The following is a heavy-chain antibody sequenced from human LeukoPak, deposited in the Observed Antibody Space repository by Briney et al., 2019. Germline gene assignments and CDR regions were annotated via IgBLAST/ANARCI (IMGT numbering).Heavy chain of an antibody. CDR3: ARGGNYYDSSGYYWNWYFDL. CDR2: ISSSGSTI. CDR1: GFTFSSYE. V-gene: IGHV3-48*03. D-gene: IGHD3-22*01. Sequence: GGSLRLSCAASGFTFSSYEMNWVRQAPGKGLEWVSYISSSGSTIYYADSVKGRFTISRDNAKNSLYLQMNSLGAEDTAVYYCARGGNYYDSSGYYWNWYFDLWGRGTLVTVSS. J-gene: IGHJ2*01.